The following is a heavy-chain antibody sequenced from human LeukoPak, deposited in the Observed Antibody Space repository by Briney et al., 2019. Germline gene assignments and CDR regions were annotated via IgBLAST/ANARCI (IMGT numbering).Heavy chain of an antibody. V-gene: IGHV3-30*02. Sequence: GGSLRLSCAVSGFTFRSYVMHLVRQAPGKGLEWVAFIRYDGSIQYYADSVKGRFSISRDNSNNTLYLQMNSLRAEDTAVYFCAKGYGESHFDSWGQGTLVTVSS. J-gene: IGHJ4*02. CDR1: GFTFRSYV. CDR3: AKGYGESHFDS. CDR2: IRYDGSIQ. D-gene: IGHD5-18*01.